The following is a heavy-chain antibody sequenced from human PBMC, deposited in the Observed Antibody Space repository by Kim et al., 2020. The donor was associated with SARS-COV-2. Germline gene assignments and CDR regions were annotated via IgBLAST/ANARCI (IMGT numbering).Heavy chain of an antibody. CDR1: GGSISSYY. D-gene: IGHD6-13*01. Sequence: SETLSLTCTVSGGSISSYYWSWIRQPPGKGLEWIGYIYYSGSTNYNPSLKSRVTISVDTSKNQFSLKLSSVTAADTAVYYCARQALYSSSWYPYGMDVWGQGTTVTVSS. V-gene: IGHV4-59*08. CDR3: ARQALYSSSWYPYGMDV. J-gene: IGHJ6*02. CDR2: IYYSGST.